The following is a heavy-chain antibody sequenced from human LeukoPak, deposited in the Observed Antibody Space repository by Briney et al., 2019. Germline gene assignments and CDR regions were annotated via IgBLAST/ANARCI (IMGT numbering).Heavy chain of an antibody. CDR3: ARDGVGYYDSSGYHYFQH. D-gene: IGHD3-22*01. Sequence: GASVKVSCKASGYTFTGYYMHWVRQAPGQGLEWMGWINPNSGGTNYAQKFQGRVTMTRDTSISTAYMELSRLRSDDTAVYYCARDGVGYYDSSGYHYFQHWGQGTLVTVSS. CDR1: GYTFTGYY. V-gene: IGHV1-2*02. CDR2: INPNSGGT. J-gene: IGHJ1*01.